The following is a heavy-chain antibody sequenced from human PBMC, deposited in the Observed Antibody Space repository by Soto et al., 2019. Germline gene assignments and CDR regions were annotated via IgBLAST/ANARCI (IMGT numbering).Heavy chain of an antibody. Sequence: QVQLVESGGGVVQPGRSLRLSCAASGFTFSTYTLHWVRQAPGKGLEWVAVISFDGSNKYYADSVKGRFTISRDNSKSTLYLEMNTPIAEDTAVYYCATDYSTTAPFDYWGQGTLVTVSS. V-gene: IGHV3-30-3*01. J-gene: IGHJ4*02. CDR3: ATDYSTTAPFDY. CDR1: GFTFSTYT. CDR2: ISFDGSNK. D-gene: IGHD2-21*01.